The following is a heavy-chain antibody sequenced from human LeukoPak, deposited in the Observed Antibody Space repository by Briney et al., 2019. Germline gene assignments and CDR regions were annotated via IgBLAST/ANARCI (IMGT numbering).Heavy chain of an antibody. D-gene: IGHD6-19*01. CDR1: GFTFSSYS. Sequence: GGSLRLSCAASGFTFSSYSMNWVRQAPGKGLEWVSSISSSSSYIYYADSVKGRFTISRDNAKNSLYLQMNSLRAEDTAVNYCATRRQQWDFDYWGQGTLATVSS. J-gene: IGHJ4*02. V-gene: IGHV3-21*01. CDR3: ATRRQQWDFDY. CDR2: ISSSSSYI.